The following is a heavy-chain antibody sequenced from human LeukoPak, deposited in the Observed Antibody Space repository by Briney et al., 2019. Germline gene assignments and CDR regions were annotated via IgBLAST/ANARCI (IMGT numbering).Heavy chain of an antibody. V-gene: IGHV3-15*01. CDR3: TEMNDRAAFRI. CDR1: GFTFSNAW. D-gene: IGHD5-24*01. CDR2: IRNKADGGTT. J-gene: IGHJ3*02. Sequence: PGGSLRLSCAASGFTFSNAWMSWIRQAPGKGLEWVGLIRNKADGGTTEDAATVKIRFTISRADATDTLKLQMNSLKTEDTAMYYCTEMNDRAAFRIWGQGTMVSVSS.